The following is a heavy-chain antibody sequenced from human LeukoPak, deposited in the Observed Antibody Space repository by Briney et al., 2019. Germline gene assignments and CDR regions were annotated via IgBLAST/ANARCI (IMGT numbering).Heavy chain of an antibody. CDR3: ARQPDRRQLVL. CDR2: IYYSGST. J-gene: IGHJ4*02. D-gene: IGHD6-13*01. CDR1: GGSISSYY. Sequence: PSETLSLTCTVSGGSISSYYWSRIRQPPGKGLEWIAYIYYSGSTSYNPSLKSRVTISVDTSKNQFSLKLNSVTAADTAVYYCARQPDRRQLVLWGQGTLVTVSS. V-gene: IGHV4-59*08.